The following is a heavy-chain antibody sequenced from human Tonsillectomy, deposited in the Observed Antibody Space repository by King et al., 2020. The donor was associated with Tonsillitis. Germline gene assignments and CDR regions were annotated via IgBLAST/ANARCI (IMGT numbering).Heavy chain of an antibody. D-gene: IGHD5-24*01. CDR3: TRDEIPRYYYSGMDV. J-gene: IGHJ6*02. Sequence: QLVQSGGGFIKPGRSLRLSCTTSGFTFGDYALTWFRQAPGKGLEWVGFIRSKAYGGTTEYAASVKGRFTISRDDSKSIAYLQMNSLKTEDTAVYYCTRDEIPRYYYSGMDVWGQGTTVTVSS. V-gene: IGHV3-49*05. CDR1: GFTFGDYA. CDR2: IRSKAYGGTT.